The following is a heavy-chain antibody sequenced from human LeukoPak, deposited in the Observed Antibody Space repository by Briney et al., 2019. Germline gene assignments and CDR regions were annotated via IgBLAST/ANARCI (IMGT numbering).Heavy chain of an antibody. J-gene: IGHJ5*02. CDR3: ARDRHITIFGVVPHRWFDP. V-gene: IGHV4-31*03. Sequence: TLSLTCTVSGGSISSSSYYWSWIRQHPGKGLEWIGNIYYNGSTYYNPSLKSRLSISLDTSKNQFSLKLSSVTAADTAVYYCARDRHITIFGVVPHRWFDPWGQGALVTVSS. CDR1: GGSISSSSYY. D-gene: IGHD3-3*01. CDR2: IYYNGST.